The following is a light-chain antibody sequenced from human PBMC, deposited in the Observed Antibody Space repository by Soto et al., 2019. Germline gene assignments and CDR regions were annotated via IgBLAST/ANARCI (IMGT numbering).Light chain of an antibody. V-gene: IGKV3-15*01. CDR3: QQYNNWPPWT. Sequence: EIVMTQSPATLSVSPGERATLSCRASQSVSSNLAWYQQKPGQAPRLLIYGASTRATGIPARFSGSSSGTEFTLTISSLQSEDFAVYYCQQYNNWPPWTFGQGTKLEIK. CDR1: QSVSSN. CDR2: GAS. J-gene: IGKJ2*02.